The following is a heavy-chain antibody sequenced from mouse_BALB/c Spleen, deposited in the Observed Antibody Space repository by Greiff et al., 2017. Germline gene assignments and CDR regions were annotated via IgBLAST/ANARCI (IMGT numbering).Heavy chain of an antibody. CDR2: ISDGGSYT. CDR1: GFTFSDYN. CDR3: ARDKDGNLYYYAMDY. Sequence: DVKLVESGGGLVKPGGSLKLSCAASGFTFSDYNMYWVRQTPEKRLEWVATISDGGSYTYYPDSVKGRFTISRDNAKNNLYLQMSSLKSEDTAMYYCARDKDGNLYYYAMDYWGQGTSVTVSS. V-gene: IGHV5-4*02. D-gene: IGHD2-1*01. J-gene: IGHJ4*01.